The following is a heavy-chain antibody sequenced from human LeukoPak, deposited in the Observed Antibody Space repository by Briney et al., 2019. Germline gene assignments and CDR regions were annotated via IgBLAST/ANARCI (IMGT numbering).Heavy chain of an antibody. Sequence: SETLSLTCTVSGGSISSSSYYWGWIRQPPGKGLEWIGSIYYSGSTYYNPSLKSRVTISVDTSKNQFSLKLSSVTAADTAVYYCAKESIAARLFQFDPWGQGTLVTVSS. J-gene: IGHJ5*02. V-gene: IGHV4-39*02. CDR2: IYYSGST. CDR1: GGSISSSSYY. D-gene: IGHD6-6*01. CDR3: AKESIAARLFQFDP.